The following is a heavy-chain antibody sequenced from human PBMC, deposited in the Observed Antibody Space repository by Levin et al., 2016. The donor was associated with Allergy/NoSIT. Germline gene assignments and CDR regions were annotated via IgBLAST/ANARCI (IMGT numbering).Heavy chain of an antibody. J-gene: IGHJ5*02. CDR3: ARLVRGRVNWFDP. D-gene: IGHD6-6*01. CDR2: IYYSGST. Sequence: PGKGLEWIGYIYYSGSTNYNPSLKSRVTISVDTSKNQFSLKLSSVTAADTAVYYCARLVRGRVNWFDPWGQGTLVTVSS. V-gene: IGHV4-59*08.